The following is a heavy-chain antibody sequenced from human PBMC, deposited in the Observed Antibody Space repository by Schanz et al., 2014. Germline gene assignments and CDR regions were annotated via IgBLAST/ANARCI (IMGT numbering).Heavy chain of an antibody. CDR2: MHYSGST. J-gene: IGHJ6*02. D-gene: IGHD2-2*01. CDR1: GGSISDYY. Sequence: QVQLQESGPGLVKPSETLSLTCTFSGGSISDYYWSWIRQPPGKELEWIGYMHYSGSTNYNPSLKCRFPISLYPPKNHFSLRLGSVPAADTAVYYCARRYCGPTGCYSGAVYAMHAWGQGTTVTVSS. CDR3: ARRYCGPTGCYSGAVYAMHA. V-gene: IGHV4-59*08.